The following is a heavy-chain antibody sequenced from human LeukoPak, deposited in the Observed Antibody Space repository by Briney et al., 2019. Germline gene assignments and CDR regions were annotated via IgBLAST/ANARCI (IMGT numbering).Heavy chain of an antibody. CDR3: AKASGSYALDY. CDR2: ISYDGSNK. V-gene: IGHV3-30*04. J-gene: IGHJ4*02. D-gene: IGHD1-26*01. CDR1: EFTFSTYA. Sequence: GGSLRLSCAASEFTFSTYAMHWVRQAPGKGLEWVAVISYDGSNKYYADSVKGRFTISRDNSKNTLYLQMNSLRAEDTAVYYCAKASGSYALDYWGQGTLVTVSS.